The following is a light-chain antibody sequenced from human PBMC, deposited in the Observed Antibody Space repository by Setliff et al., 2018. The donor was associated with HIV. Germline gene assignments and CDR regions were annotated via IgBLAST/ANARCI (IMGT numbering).Light chain of an antibody. CDR1: SSDVGGYNY. CDR3: CSYAGSYTSLYV. CDR2: DVT. Sequence: QSALTQPRSVSRSPGQSVTISCTGTSSDVGGYNYVSWYQHLPGKAPKLMIYDVTKRPSGVPDRFSGSKSGNTASLTISGLQSEDEADYYCCSYAGSYTSLYVFGTGTKVTVL. J-gene: IGLJ1*01. V-gene: IGLV2-11*01.